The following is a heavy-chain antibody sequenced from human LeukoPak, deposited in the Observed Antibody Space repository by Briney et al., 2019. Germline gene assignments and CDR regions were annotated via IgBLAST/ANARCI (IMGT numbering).Heavy chain of an antibody. V-gene: IGHV3-30*19. Sequence: RGSLRLSCAASRFPFRTYNMHWVRQAPGKGLEWVAVISNDGSDKYYADSVKGRFTISRDNSQNTLYLQMNTLKTEDTAVYFCARDRGAFDYWGQGTLVTVSS. CDR3: ARDRGAFDY. D-gene: IGHD3-10*01. CDR1: RFPFRTYN. CDR2: ISNDGSDK. J-gene: IGHJ4*02.